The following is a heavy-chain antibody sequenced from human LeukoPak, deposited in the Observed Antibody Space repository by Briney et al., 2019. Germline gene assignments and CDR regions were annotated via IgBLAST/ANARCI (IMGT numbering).Heavy chain of an antibody. J-gene: IGHJ4*02. Sequence: SVKVSCKASGGTFSSYAISWVRQAPGQGLEWMGGIIPIFGTANYAQKFQGRVTITADESTSTAYMELSSLRSEDTAVYYCATYCSGGSCYSDYWGQGTLVTVSS. CDR2: IIPIFGTA. CDR3: ATYCSGGSCYSDY. D-gene: IGHD2-15*01. CDR1: GGTFSSYA. V-gene: IGHV1-69*13.